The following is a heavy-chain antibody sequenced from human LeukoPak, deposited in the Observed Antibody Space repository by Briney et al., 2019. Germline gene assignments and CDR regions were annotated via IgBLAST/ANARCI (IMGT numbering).Heavy chain of an antibody. Sequence: ASVKVSCKASGYTFTTYGITWVRQAPGQGLEWMGWISSYSGNTNYAQKLQGRVTMTTDTSTSTAYMELRSLRSDDTAIYYCAKVAIAATVYAEYFQHWGQGTLVTVSS. CDR3: AKVAIAATVYAEYFQH. CDR2: ISSYSGNT. V-gene: IGHV1-18*01. J-gene: IGHJ1*01. D-gene: IGHD6-13*01. CDR1: GYTFTTYG.